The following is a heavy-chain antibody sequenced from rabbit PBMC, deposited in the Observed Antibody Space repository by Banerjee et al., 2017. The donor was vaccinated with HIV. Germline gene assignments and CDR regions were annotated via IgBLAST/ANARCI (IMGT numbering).Heavy chain of an antibody. J-gene: IGHJ4*01. CDR1: GFSFSSNYW. D-gene: IGHD6-1*01. CDR2: IGAGST. V-gene: IGHV1S45*01. CDR3: ARGDAADGYATKWNL. Sequence: QQQLEESGGGLVKPEGSLTLTCKASGFSFSSNYWLCWVRQAPGKGLEWIACIGAGSTYYATWAKGRFTISKTSSTTVTLQMTSLTAADTATYFCARGDAADGYATKWNLWGPGTLVTVS.